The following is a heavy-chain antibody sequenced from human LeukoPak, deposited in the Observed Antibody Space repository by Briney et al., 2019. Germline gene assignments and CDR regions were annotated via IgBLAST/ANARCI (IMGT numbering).Heavy chain of an antibody. D-gene: IGHD3-9*01. CDR2: IYYSGST. CDR3: ARASLRYFDWLLNWFDP. J-gene: IGHJ5*02. CDR1: GGSISSYY. Sequence: PSETLSLTCTVSGGSISSYYWSWIRQPPGKGLEWIGYIYYSGSTNYNPSLKSRVTISVDTSKNQSSLKLSSVTAADTAVYYCARASLRYFDWLLNWFDPWGQGTLVTVSS. V-gene: IGHV4-59*01.